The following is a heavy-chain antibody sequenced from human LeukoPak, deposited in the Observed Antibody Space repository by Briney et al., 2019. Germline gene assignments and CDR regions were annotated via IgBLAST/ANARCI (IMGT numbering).Heavy chain of an antibody. CDR2: IYTGGRT. CDR1: GFTVSSNY. V-gene: IGHV3-53*01. CDR3: AKDRNSYYDSSGYYNSFDY. D-gene: IGHD3-22*01. J-gene: IGHJ4*02. Sequence: PGGSLKLSCAVSGFTVSSNYMNWVRQAPGKGLEWVSVIYTGGRTYYADSVKGRFTISRDNSKNTLYLQMNSLRAEDTAVYYCAKDRNSYYDSSGYYNSFDYWGQGTLVTVSS.